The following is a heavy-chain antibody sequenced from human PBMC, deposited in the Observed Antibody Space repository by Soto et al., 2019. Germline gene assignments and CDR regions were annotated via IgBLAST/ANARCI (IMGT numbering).Heavy chain of an antibody. D-gene: IGHD5-12*01. CDR2: IYAGGRT. V-gene: IGHV3-53*01. CDR1: GFTFSNAW. J-gene: IGHJ4*02. Sequence: PGGSLRLSCAASGFTFSNAWFNWVRQAPGKGLEWVSVIYAGGRTDYADSVRGRFTISRDNSKNTLYLQMNSLRAEDTAVYYCARGYSGYDYVIHPWGQGTLVTVSS. CDR3: ARGYSGYDYVIHP.